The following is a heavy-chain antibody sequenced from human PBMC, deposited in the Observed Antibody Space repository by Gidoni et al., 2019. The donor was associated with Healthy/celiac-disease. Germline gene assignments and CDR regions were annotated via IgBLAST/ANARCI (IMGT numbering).Heavy chain of an antibody. Sequence: QVQLQQWGAGLLKPSETLSLTCAVYGGSFSGYYWSWIRQPPGKGLEWIGEINHSGSTNYNPSLKSRVTISVDTSKNQFSLKLSSVTAADTAVYYCARGRVPFGVVIYRWFDPWGQGTLVTVSS. J-gene: IGHJ5*02. CDR1: GGSFSGYY. CDR2: INHSGST. V-gene: IGHV4-34*01. CDR3: ARGRVPFGVVIYRWFDP. D-gene: IGHD3-3*01.